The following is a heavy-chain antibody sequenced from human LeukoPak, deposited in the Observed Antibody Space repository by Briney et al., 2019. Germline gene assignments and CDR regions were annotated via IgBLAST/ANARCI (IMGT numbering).Heavy chain of an antibody. CDR1: GGTFNSYT. D-gene: IGHD1-26*01. CDR3: ARDDGATTYY. CDR2: IIPILGIA. J-gene: IGHJ4*02. V-gene: IGHV1-69*04. Sequence: ASVKVSCKASGGTFNSYTISWVRQAPGQGLEWLGRIIPILGIADYAQKFQGRVTITADKSTSTAYMELSSLRSEDTAVYYCARDDGATTYYWGQGTLVTVSS.